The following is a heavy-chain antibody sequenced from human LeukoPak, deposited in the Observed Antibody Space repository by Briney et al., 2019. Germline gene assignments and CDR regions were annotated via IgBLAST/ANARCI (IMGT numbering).Heavy chain of an antibody. CDR2: MNPNSGNT. CDR1: GYTFTNYD. CDR3: ARAPIWRGMVSYYYMDV. J-gene: IGHJ6*03. Sequence: GASVKVSCKASGYTFTNYDVNWVRQATGQGLEWVGWMNPNSGNTGYAQKFQGRVTMTRNTSISTAYMELSSLRSEDTAVYYCARAPIWRGMVSYYYMDVWGKGTTVTISS. D-gene: IGHD3-3*01. V-gene: IGHV1-8*01.